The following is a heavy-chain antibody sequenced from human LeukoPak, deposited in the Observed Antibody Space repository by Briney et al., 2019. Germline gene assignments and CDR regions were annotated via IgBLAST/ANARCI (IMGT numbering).Heavy chain of an antibody. J-gene: IGHJ4*02. D-gene: IGHD2-15*01. Sequence: GGSLTLFCAAPGFTLSSLPMICVRHSTGKGVEGVSSFTGGCDTTYYPDAVRGRHTICRVNYNNPLSVEMNRLRAEDTAVYYCAKQRSEVVVAATNYWGQGTLVTVSS. CDR2: FTGGCDTT. V-gene: IGHV3-23*01. CDR1: GFTLSSLP. CDR3: AKQRSEVVVAATNY.